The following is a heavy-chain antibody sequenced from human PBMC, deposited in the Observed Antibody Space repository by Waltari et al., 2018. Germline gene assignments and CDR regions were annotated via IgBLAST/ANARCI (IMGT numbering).Heavy chain of an antibody. CDR1: FSDDY. Sequence: FSDDYMHWLRQAPGQGLEWMGWINPNSESTKYAQKFQGRVTLTRDTFINTVYMELSSLRSDDTALYYCARDGSFDFWGQGTLVTVSS. CDR3: ARDGSFDF. J-gene: IGHJ4*02. V-gene: IGHV1-2*02. CDR2: INPNSEST.